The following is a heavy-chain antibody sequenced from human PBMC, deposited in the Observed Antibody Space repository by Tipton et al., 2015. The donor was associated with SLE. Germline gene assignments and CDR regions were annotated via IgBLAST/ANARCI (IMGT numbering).Heavy chain of an antibody. D-gene: IGHD2-2*01. CDR2: IYYSGST. Sequence: TLSLTCTVSGGSISSYYWSWIRQPPGKGLEWIGYIYYSGSTNYNASLKSRVTASVDTSKNQFSLKLSSVIAADTAVYYCARRGYCDSTRCPDFDSWGQGTLVTVSS. V-gene: IGHV4-59*08. J-gene: IGHJ4*02. CDR3: ARRGYCDSTRCPDFDS. CDR1: GGSISSYY.